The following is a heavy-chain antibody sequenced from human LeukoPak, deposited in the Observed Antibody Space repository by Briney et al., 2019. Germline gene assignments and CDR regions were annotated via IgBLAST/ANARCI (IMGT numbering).Heavy chain of an antibody. V-gene: IGHV3-30-3*01. Sequence: GGSLTLSCAASGFTFSDYAMHWVRQAPGKGLEWVAVISYDGSNEYYADSVKGRFTISRDDSKNTVYLQMNRLRAEDTAIYYCARGTNYYGSRWGQGTLVTVSS. CDR3: ARGTNYYGSR. CDR2: ISYDGSNE. D-gene: IGHD3-10*01. CDR1: GFTFSDYA. J-gene: IGHJ4*02.